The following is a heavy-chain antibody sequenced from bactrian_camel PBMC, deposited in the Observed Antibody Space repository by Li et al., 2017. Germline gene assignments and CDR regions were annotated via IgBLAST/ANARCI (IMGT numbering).Heavy chain of an antibody. Sequence: VQLVESGGGLVQPGGSLTLSCATSGFAFSSYAMNWVRQTPGKGLEWVSSVNRDGDISYYVDSVKGRFTISRDNDKNMVYLEMNSLKAEDTAVYYCVRDPFQSWGYCGQGTQVTVS. CDR1: GFAFSSYA. D-gene: IGHD1*01. V-gene: IGHV3S35*01. CDR2: VNRDGDIS. CDR3: VRDPFQSWGY. J-gene: IGHJ6*01.